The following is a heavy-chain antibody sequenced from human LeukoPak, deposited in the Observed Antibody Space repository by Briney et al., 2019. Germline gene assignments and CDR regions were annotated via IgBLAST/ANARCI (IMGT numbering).Heavy chain of an antibody. CDR3: ARDNNWNYFEEEETWFDP. D-gene: IGHD1-7*01. V-gene: IGHV4-61*02. CDR2: IYTSGST. CDR1: GGSISSSSYY. Sequence: SETLSLTCTVSGGSISSSSYYWSWIRQPAGKGLEWIGRIYTSGSTNYNPSLKSRVTMSVDTSKNQFSLKLSSVTAADTAVYYCARDNNWNYFEEEETWFDPWGQGTLVTVSS. J-gene: IGHJ5*02.